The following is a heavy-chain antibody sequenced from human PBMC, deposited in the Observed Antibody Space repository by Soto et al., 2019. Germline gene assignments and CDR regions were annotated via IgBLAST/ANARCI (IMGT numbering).Heavy chain of an antibody. CDR3: ARGRRHYDFWSGYYTGHYYGMDV. D-gene: IGHD3-3*01. V-gene: IGHV4-34*01. CDR1: GGSFSGYY. J-gene: IGHJ6*02. Sequence: SETLSLTCAVYGGSFSGYYWSWIRQPPGKGLEWIGEINHSGSTNYNPSLKSRVTISVDTSKNQFSLKLSSVTAADTAVYYCARGRRHYDFWSGYYTGHYYGMDVWGQGTTVTVSS. CDR2: INHSGST.